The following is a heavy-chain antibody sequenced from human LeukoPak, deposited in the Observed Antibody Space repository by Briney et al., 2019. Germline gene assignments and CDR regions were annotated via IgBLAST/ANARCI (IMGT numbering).Heavy chain of an antibody. CDR2: IIPIFGTA. D-gene: IGHD2-21*02. CDR1: GGTFSSYA. Sequence: GASVKVSCKASGGTFSSYAISWVRQAPGQGLEWMEGIIPIFGTANYAQKFQGRVTITADKSTSTAYMELSSLRSEDTAVYYCARVSVVVTAIGTYYYYYGMDVWGKGTTVTVSS. CDR3: ARVSVVVTAIGTYYYYYGMDV. J-gene: IGHJ6*04. V-gene: IGHV1-69*06.